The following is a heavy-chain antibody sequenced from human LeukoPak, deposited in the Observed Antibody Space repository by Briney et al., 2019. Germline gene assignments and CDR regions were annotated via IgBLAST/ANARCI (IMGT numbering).Heavy chain of an antibody. Sequence: GSLRLSCAASGFTFSSYAMNWVRQAPGKGLEWVAFVSYDGSNKYYADSVKGRFTISRDNSKNTLYLQMNSLRAEDTAVYYCASQGGLLWFGELSGGMDVWGQGTTVTVSS. J-gene: IGHJ6*02. CDR3: ASQGGLLWFGELSGGMDV. CDR1: GFTFSSYA. V-gene: IGHV3-30-3*01. D-gene: IGHD3-10*01. CDR2: VSYDGSNK.